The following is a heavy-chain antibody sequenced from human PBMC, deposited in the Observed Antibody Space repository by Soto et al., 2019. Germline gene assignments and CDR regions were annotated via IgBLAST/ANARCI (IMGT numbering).Heavy chain of an antibody. CDR2: ISYDGSNK. D-gene: IGHD3-10*01. CDR3: AKDTSVRPYYYGMDV. CDR1: GFTFSSYG. Sequence: XGSLRLSCAASGFTFSSYGMHWVRQAPGKGLEWVAVISYDGSNKYYADSVKGRFTISRDNSKNTLYLQMNSLRAEDTAVYYCAKDTSVRPYYYGMDVRGQGTTVTVSS. J-gene: IGHJ6*02. V-gene: IGHV3-30*18.